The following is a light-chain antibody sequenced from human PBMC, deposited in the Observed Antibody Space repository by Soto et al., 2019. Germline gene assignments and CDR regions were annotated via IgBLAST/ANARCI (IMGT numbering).Light chain of an antibody. CDR3: QQYNNWPRAT. CDR1: QGIRSS. Sequence: EIVMRQSPATLSVSPGERATLSCRASQGIRSSLVWYQQKPGQAPRLLIHGASTRATGIPARFSGSGSGTEFTLTISSLQSEDFALYYCQQYNNWPRATFGGGTKVDIK. J-gene: IGKJ4*01. CDR2: GAS. V-gene: IGKV3-15*01.